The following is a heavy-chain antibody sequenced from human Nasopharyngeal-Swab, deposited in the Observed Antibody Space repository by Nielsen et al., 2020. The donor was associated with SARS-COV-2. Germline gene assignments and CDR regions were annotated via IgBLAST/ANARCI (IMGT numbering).Heavy chain of an antibody. CDR3: ARDRSNSYLVPRQNYYGLGV. CDR1: GGSINTHSPY. D-gene: IGHD4/OR15-4a*01. J-gene: IGHJ6*02. Sequence: SETLSLTCTVSGGSINTHSPYWSWIRQSPGKGLEWIGHIYHYGTDYNPSLENRVTISIDTSKNQVALKLSSVTAADTAVYYCARDRSNSYLVPRQNYYGLGVWGQGTTVTVSS. CDR2: IYHYGT. V-gene: IGHV4-61*01.